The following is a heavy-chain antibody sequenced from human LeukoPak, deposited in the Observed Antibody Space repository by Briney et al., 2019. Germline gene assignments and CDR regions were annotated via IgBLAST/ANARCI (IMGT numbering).Heavy chain of an antibody. D-gene: IGHD6-13*01. V-gene: IGHV3-23*01. CDR3: AQKTPGTHPFDY. Sequence: GGSLRLSCAASGFIFSSYAMDWVRQAPGKGLEWVSSYGTIGDTYYADSVRGRFTISRDNAKNTVYLQMSSLRAEDTAVYYCAQKTPGTHPFDYWGQGTLVTVSS. CDR2: YGTIGDT. J-gene: IGHJ4*02. CDR1: GFIFSSYA.